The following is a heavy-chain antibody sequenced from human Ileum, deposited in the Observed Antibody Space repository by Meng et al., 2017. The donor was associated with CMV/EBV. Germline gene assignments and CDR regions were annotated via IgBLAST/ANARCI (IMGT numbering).Heavy chain of an antibody. Sequence: QLQLQESGPGLVEPSETLSLTCTVSGGSVKISAYYWAWSRQPPGKGLEWLGSIYNSGTTYYNPSLKSRPTISIDTSSNQFSLKLNSVTAADTAVYYCARLWYSGTLFDYWGQGTLVTVSS. J-gene: IGHJ4*02. V-gene: IGHV4-39*07. CDR3: ARLWYSGTLFDY. CDR1: GGSVKISAYY. CDR2: IYNSGTT. D-gene: IGHD1-26*01.